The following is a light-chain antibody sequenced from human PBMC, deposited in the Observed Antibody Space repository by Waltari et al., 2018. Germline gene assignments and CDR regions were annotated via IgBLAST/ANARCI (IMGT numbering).Light chain of an antibody. V-gene: IGLV3-25*03. J-gene: IGLJ2*01. CDR3: QSADSSGTYVV. CDR2: KDS. CDR1: ALPKQY. Sequence: SYELTQPPSVSVSPGQTARIPCSGDALPKQYAYWYQQKPGQAPVLVIYKDSERPSGIPERFSGSSSGTTVTLTISGVQAEDEADYYCQSADSSGTYVVFSGGTKLTVL.